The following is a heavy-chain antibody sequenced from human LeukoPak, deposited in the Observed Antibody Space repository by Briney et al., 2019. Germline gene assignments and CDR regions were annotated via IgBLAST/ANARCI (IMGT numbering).Heavy chain of an antibody. J-gene: IGHJ6*03. CDR3: ARSRSITGTPTGGYYMDV. CDR1: GFTFSSYA. CDR2: ISSTSTYI. Sequence: SPGGSLRLSCAASGFTFSSYAMNWVRQAPGKGLEWVSSISSTSTYIYYADSVKGRFTISRDNAKNSLYLQMNSLRSEDTAVYYCARSRSITGTPTGGYYMDVWGKGTTVTVSS. V-gene: IGHV3-21*04. D-gene: IGHD1-7*01.